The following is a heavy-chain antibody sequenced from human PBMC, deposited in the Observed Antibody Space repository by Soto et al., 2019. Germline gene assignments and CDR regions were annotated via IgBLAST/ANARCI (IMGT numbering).Heavy chain of an antibody. Sequence: GGSLRLSCAVSGFSFNNYAMNWVRPAPGKGLEWVSSISGGGTGTYSADAVRGRFTISSDKSRNTVYLQMSSLRAEDTAVYYCAKGHYYDNVGNWVANQAFDSWGQGSLVTVSS. V-gene: IGHV3-23*01. J-gene: IGHJ4*02. CDR2: ISGGGTGT. CDR1: GFSFNNYA. D-gene: IGHD3-22*01. CDR3: AKGHYYDNVGNWVANQAFDS.